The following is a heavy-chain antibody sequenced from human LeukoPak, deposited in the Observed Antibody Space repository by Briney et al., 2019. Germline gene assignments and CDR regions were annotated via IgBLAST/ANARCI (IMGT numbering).Heavy chain of an antibody. CDR2: INAGNGNT. V-gene: IGHV1-3*01. D-gene: IGHD5-24*01. CDR3: ARERVRNGYNPGDY. Sequence: ASVKVSCKASGYNFTNYAMHWVRQAPGQRLEWMGWINAGNGNTKYSQKFQGRVTITRDTSASTVYMEVSSLRSEDTAVFYCARERVRNGYNPGDYWCQGTLVTVSS. J-gene: IGHJ4*02. CDR1: GYNFTNYA.